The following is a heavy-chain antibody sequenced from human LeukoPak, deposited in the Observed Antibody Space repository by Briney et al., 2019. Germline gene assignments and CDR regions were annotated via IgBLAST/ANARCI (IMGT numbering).Heavy chain of an antibody. CDR1: GGSISSYY. V-gene: IGHV4-59*01. CDR3: ARVIAVAGAFNAFDI. D-gene: IGHD6-19*01. J-gene: IGHJ3*02. Sequence: SETLSLTCTVSGGSISSYYWSWIRQPPGKGLEWIGYIYYSGSTNYNPTLKSRVTISVDTSKTQFSPKLKSVTAANTAVYYCARVIAVAGAFNAFDIWGQGTVVTVSS. CDR2: IYYSGST.